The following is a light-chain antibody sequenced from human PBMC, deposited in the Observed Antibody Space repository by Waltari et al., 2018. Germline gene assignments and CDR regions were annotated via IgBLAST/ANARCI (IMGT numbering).Light chain of an antibody. CDR2: QDL. CDR3: QAWDSSTACLV. V-gene: IGLV3-1*01. Sequence: KVDDKYVHWYQQQQGQSPVLVIYQDLKRPSGFPERFSGFNSGNTATLTTRGTPAMEEGYYFCQAWDSSTACLVFGGWTKLTVL. CDR1: KVDDKY. J-gene: IGLJ2*01.